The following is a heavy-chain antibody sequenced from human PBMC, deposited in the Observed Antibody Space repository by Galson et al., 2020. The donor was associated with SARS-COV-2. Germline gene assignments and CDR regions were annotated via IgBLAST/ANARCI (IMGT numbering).Heavy chain of an antibody. CDR1: GYTFTSFG. CDR2: NSPYNRDT. CDR3: ARDRGDAGWIERFGDF. Sequence: ASVKVSCKASGYTFTSFGISWVRQAPGQRLEWMGWNSPYNRDTKYAQKFQGRVTVTTDRWTSTAYMELTGLRSDDTAVYYCARDRGDAGWIERFGDFWGQGTLVTVSS. D-gene: IGHD2-2*03. J-gene: IGHJ4*02. V-gene: IGHV1-18*01.